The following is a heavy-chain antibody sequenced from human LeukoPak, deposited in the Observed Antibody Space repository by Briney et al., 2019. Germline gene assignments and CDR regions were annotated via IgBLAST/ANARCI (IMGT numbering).Heavy chain of an antibody. J-gene: IGHJ6*02. Sequence: PSETLSLTCTVSGGSISSYYWSWIRQPPGKGLEWIGYIYYSGSTNYNPSLKSRVTISVDTSKNQFSLKLSSVTAADTAVYYCARVMHWDTVMARGRGMDVWGQGTTVTVSS. D-gene: IGHD5-18*01. CDR1: GGSISSYY. CDR2: IYYSGST. V-gene: IGHV4-59*01. CDR3: ARVMHWDTVMARGRGMDV.